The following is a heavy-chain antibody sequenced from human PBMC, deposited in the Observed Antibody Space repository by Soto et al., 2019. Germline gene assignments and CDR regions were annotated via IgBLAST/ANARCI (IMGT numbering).Heavy chain of an antibody. CDR1: GFTFSSYA. J-gene: IGHJ4*02. D-gene: IGHD6-6*01. Sequence: GGSLRLSCAASGFTFSSYAMHWVRQAPGKGLEWVAVISYDGSNKYYADSVKGRFTISRDNSKNTLYLQMNSLRAEDTAVYYCARCSSSRYYFDYWGQGTLVTV. CDR3: ARCSSSRYYFDY. CDR2: ISYDGSNK. V-gene: IGHV3-30-3*01.